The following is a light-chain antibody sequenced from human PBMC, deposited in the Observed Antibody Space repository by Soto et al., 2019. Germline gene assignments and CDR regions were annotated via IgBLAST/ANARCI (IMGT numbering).Light chain of an antibody. CDR1: QSVTNS. J-gene: IGKJ1*01. V-gene: IGKV3-11*01. CDR2: HAS. CDR3: QQRRT. Sequence: VLTQSPAILSLSPGERATLSCRASQSVTNSLAWYQQKPGQAPRLLIYHASNRATGVPARFSGSGSGTDFTLTISSLEPADFAVYYCQQRRTFGQGTKVDIK.